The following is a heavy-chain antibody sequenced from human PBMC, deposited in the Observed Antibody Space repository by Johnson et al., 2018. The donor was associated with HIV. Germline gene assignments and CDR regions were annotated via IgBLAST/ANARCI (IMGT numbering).Heavy chain of an antibody. CDR1: GFTFSSYW. CDR2: IKQDGSEK. V-gene: IGHV3-7*05. Sequence: VQLVESGGGVVQPGRSLRLPCAASGFTFSSYWMSWVRQAPGKGLEWVANIKQDGSEKYYVDSVKDRFTISRDNAKNSLYLQMNSLRAEDTAVYYCARYEGNYVAFDIWGQGTMVTVSS. J-gene: IGHJ3*02. CDR3: ARYEGNYVAFDI. D-gene: IGHD1-7*01.